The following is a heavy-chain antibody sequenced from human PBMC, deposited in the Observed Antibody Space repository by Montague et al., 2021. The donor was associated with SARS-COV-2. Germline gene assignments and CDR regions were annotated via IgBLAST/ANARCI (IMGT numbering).Heavy chain of an antibody. CDR3: AREFRIELWQTNWYFGL. CDR2: IYYNGST. D-gene: IGHD3-16*01. V-gene: IGHV4-59*01. J-gene: IGHJ2*01. CDR1: GGSISSYY. Sequence: SETLSLTCTVSGGSISSYYWSWIRQPPGKGLEWIGYIYYNGSTNYNPSLKSRVTISVDTSKNQFSLRLHSVTAADTAVYYCAREFRIELWQTNWYFGLWGRGTLVTVSS.